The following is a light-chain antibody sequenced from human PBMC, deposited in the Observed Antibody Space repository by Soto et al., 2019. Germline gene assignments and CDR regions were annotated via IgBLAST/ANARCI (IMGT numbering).Light chain of an antibody. Sequence: ETVMTQSPATLSLFPGERAILSCRASQSVSNNLAWYQQKSGQSPRLLIYGASTRATGIPARFSGSGSETDFTLTISSLQSEDFAVYYCQQYKNWPPVTFGGGTKVEI. CDR2: GAS. V-gene: IGKV3-15*01. J-gene: IGKJ4*01. CDR3: QQYKNWPPVT. CDR1: QSVSNN.